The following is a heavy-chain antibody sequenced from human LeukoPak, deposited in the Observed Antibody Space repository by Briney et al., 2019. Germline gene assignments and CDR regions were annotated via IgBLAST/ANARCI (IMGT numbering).Heavy chain of an antibody. V-gene: IGHV4-34*01. J-gene: IGHJ4*02. Sequence: SETLSLTCAVYGGSFSGYYWSWIRQPPGKGLEWIGEINHSGSTNYNPSLKSRVTISVDTSKNQFSLKLSSVTAADTAVYYRARHTKDSSGYYYGFGYWGQGTLVTVSS. CDR3: ARHTKDSSGYYYGFGY. CDR2: INHSGST. D-gene: IGHD3-22*01. CDR1: GGSFSGYY.